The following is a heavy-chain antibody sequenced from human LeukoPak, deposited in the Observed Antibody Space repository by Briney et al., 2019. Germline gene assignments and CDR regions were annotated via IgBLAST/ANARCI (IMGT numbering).Heavy chain of an antibody. CDR1: GFTFSNYA. D-gene: IGHD6-19*01. V-gene: IGHV3-33*08. J-gene: IGHJ6*02. CDR2: IWYDGSNK. Sequence: GGSLRLSCAASGFTFSNYAIHWVRQAPGKGLEWVAVIWYDGSNKYYADSVKGRFTISRDNSKNTLYLQMNSLRAEDTAVYYCARDRQWLVYGMDVWGQGTTVTVSS. CDR3: ARDRQWLVYGMDV.